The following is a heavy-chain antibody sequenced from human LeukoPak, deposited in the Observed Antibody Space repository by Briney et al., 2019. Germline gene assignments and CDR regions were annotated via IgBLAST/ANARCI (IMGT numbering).Heavy chain of an antibody. J-gene: IGHJ4*02. V-gene: IGHV4-34*01. CDR2: INHSGST. CDR3: ARGKRGYSSSWYDY. Sequence: SETLSLTCAVYGGSFSGYYWSWIRQPPGKGLEWIGEINHSGSTNYNPSLKSRVTISVDTSKNQYSLKLSSVTAADTAVYYCARGKRGYSSSWYDYWGQGTLVTVSS. D-gene: IGHD6-13*01. CDR1: GGSFSGYY.